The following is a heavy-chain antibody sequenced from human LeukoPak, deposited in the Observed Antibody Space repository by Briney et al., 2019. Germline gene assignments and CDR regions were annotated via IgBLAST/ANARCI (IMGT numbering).Heavy chain of an antibody. CDR3: ARDDHGDYVGLFDY. V-gene: IGHV4-4*07. D-gene: IGHD4-17*01. Sequence: SDTLSLTCTVSVGSISSYYGSCLRQPTGKGLEWVGRIYTSGSTNYNPSLKRRVTMSVDTSKNQFSLKLSSVTAADTAVYYCARDDHGDYVGLFDYWGQGTLVTVSS. CDR1: VGSISSYY. CDR2: IYTSGST. J-gene: IGHJ4*02.